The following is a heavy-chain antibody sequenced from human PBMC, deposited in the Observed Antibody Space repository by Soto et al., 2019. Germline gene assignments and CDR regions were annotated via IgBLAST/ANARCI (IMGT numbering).Heavy chain of an antibody. V-gene: IGHV2-5*02. CDR3: AHLLYYPDSSGSYDDEVHFHY. Sequence: QITLKESGPTLVKPTQTLTLTCTFSGFSLSTRGVGVGWIRQPPGKALEWLALIYWDDDKRYSPSLKSRLTITKDTSNNQVVLRMTNLDPVDTATYYCAHLLYYPDSSGSYDDEVHFHYWGQASLLTVSS. CDR2: IYWDDDK. D-gene: IGHD3-22*01. J-gene: IGHJ4*02. CDR1: GFSLSTRGVG.